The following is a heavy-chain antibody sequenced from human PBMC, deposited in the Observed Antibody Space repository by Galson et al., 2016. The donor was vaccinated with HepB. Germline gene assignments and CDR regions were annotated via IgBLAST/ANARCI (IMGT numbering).Heavy chain of an antibody. D-gene: IGHD3-22*01. V-gene: IGHV1-69*06. J-gene: IGHJ5*02. Sequence: SVKVSCKASGGTYSIYTISWVRQAPGQGLEWMGGIIPVYGTTNYAQRFRDRVTITADKSTNTAYIELSSLRSQDTAVYYCARDSSGYQDNWFDPWGQGTLVTVSS. CDR2: IIPVYGTT. CDR3: ARDSSGYQDNWFDP. CDR1: GGTYSIYT.